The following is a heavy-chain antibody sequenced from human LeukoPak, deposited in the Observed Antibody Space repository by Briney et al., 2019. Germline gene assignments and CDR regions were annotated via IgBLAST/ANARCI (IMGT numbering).Heavy chain of an antibody. Sequence: SGGSLRLSCAASGFTSSSYGMHWVRQAPGKGLEWVGVTSHDGSNEYYEDSVKGRFTISRDNSKNTLYVQMNSLRAEDTAVCYCAKRLYRNDYNGEFDYWGQGTLVTVSS. CDR3: AKRLYRNDYNGEFDY. D-gene: IGHD3-10*01. CDR2: TSHDGSNE. J-gene: IGHJ4*02. V-gene: IGHV3-30*18. CDR1: GFTSSSYG.